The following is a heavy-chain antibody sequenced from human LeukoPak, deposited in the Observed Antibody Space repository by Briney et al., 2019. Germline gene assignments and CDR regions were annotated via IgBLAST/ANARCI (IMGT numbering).Heavy chain of an antibody. J-gene: IGHJ4*02. CDR1: GFAFSDYY. D-gene: IGHD3-10*01. Sequence: GGSLRLSCAASGFAFSDYYMSWIRQAPGKGLEWVSYISSSGSTIYYADSVKGRFTISRDNAKDSLYLQMNSLRAEDTAVYYCARDRLWFGEERLDYWGQGTLVTVSS. CDR3: ARDRLWFGEERLDY. CDR2: ISSSGSTI. V-gene: IGHV3-11*01.